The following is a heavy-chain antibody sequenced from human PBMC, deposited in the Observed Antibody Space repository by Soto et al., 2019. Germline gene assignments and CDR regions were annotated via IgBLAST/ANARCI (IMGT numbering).Heavy chain of an antibody. D-gene: IGHD2-15*01. CDR1: GGSITNDDYY. Sequence: SETLSLTCTVSGGSITNDDYYWSWIRQPPGKGLEWIAYIFYSGRSYYNPPLKSRVTMSVDTLKNQFYLNLTSVTAADTAVDYCARARGARYFDYWGQGTLVTVSS. J-gene: IGHJ4*02. V-gene: IGHV4-30-4*01. CDR2: IFYSGRS. CDR3: ARARGARYFDY.